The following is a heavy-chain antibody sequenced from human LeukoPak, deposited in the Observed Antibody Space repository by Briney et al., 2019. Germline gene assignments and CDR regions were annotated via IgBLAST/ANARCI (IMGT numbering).Heavy chain of an antibody. CDR1: GYTFTGYY. CDR3: ARAGRAPAHSGIAVAQPGFDP. D-gene: IGHD6-19*01. J-gene: IGHJ5*02. Sequence: ASVKVSCKASGYTFTGYYMHWVRQVPGQGLEWMGWINPNSGGTNYAQKFQGWVTMTRDTSISTAYMELSRLRSDDTAVYYCARAGRAPAHSGIAVAQPGFDPWGQGTLVTVSS. V-gene: IGHV1-2*04. CDR2: INPNSGGT.